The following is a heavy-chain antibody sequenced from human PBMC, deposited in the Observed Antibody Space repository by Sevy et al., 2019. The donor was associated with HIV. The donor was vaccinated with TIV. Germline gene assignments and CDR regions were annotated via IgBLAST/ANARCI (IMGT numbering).Heavy chain of an antibody. CDR3: ARHRGGVVDY. V-gene: IGHV3-7*01. D-gene: IGHD3-16*01. CDR2: IKQDESEK. Sequence: GGSLRLSCAASGFSFSTYWMHWVRQAPGKGLEWVANIKQDESEKYYVASVKGRFTISRDNAKNTLYLQMNSLRAEDTAVYYCARHRGGVVDYWGQGTLVTVSS. J-gene: IGHJ4*02. CDR1: GFSFSTYW.